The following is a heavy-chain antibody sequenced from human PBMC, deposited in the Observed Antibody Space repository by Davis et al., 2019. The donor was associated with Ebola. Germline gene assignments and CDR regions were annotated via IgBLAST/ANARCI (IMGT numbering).Heavy chain of an antibody. CDR3: ARDKDLPLYYESHGMDV. D-gene: IGHD1-14*01. Sequence: PGESLRLSCVASGFTFSTYAMNWVRQAPGKGLEWVSFISSTGDSKYYSDSVRGRFTISRDNANNSLYLQMNSLRDEDTAVYYCARDKDLPLYYESHGMDVWGQGTTVTVSS. J-gene: IGHJ6*02. V-gene: IGHV3-48*02. CDR1: GFTFSTYA. CDR2: ISSTGDSK.